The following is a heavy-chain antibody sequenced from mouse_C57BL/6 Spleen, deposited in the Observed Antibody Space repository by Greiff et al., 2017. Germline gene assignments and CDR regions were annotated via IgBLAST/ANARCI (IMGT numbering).Heavy chain of an antibody. CDR3: ARNRSNDYDVWYFDV. V-gene: IGHV1-85*01. J-gene: IGHJ1*03. CDR1: GYTFTSYD. CDR2: IYPRDGST. Sequence: VQLQQSGPELVKPGASVKLSCKASGYTFTSYDINWVKQRPGQGLEWIGWIYPRDGSTKYNEKFKGKATLTVYTSSSTAYMELHSLTSEDSAVYFCARNRSNDYDVWYFDVWGTGTTVTVSS. D-gene: IGHD2-4*01.